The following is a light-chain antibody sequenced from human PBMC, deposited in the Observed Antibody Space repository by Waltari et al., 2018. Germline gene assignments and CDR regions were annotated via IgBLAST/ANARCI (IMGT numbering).Light chain of an antibody. V-gene: IGLV8-61*01. CDR3: VLYMGSGIWV. CDR2: STK. Sequence: QTVATQEPSFSVSPGGTVTLTCGLSSGSVSTSYYPSWYQQTPGQAPRTLIYSTKTRSSGVPDRFSGSILGNKAALTITGAHADDESDYYCVLYMGSGIWVFGGGTKLTVL. CDR1: SGSVSTSYY. J-gene: IGLJ3*02.